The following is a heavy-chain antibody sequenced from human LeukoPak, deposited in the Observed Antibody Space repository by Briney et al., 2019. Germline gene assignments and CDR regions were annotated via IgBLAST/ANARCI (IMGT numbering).Heavy chain of an antibody. CDR2: IYYSGTT. J-gene: IGHJ4*02. Sequence: PSETLSLTCTVSGGSISSYYWSWIRQPPGKGLEWIAYIYYSGTTHYNPSLQSRVTISVDTSKNQFSLKLTSVTAADTAVYYCARHPFGSGFDYWGQGTLVTVSS. D-gene: IGHD3-10*01. CDR1: GGSISSYY. CDR3: ARHPFGSGFDY. V-gene: IGHV4-59*08.